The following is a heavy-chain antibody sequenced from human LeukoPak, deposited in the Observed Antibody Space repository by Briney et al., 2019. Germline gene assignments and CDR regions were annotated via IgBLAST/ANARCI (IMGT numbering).Heavy chain of an antibody. CDR2: ISSSSSYI. CDR1: GFTFSSYS. D-gene: IGHD5-12*01. V-gene: IGHV3-21*01. J-gene: IGHJ4*02. CDR3: ASTASFTNSGYDQYHDY. Sequence: KPGGSLRLSCAASGFTFSSYSMNWVRQAPGKGLEWVSSISSSSSYIYYADSVKGRFTISRDNAKNSLYLQMNSLRAEDTAVYYCASTASFTNSGYDQYHDYWGQGTLVTVSS.